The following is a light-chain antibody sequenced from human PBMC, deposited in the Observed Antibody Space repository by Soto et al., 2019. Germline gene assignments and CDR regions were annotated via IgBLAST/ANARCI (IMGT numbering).Light chain of an antibody. J-gene: IGKJ4*01. CDR2: WAS. CDR1: QSVLYSSNNKNY. CDR3: QQYYSTPPLT. V-gene: IGKV4-1*01. Sequence: DIVMTQSPDSLAVSLGERATINCKSSQSVLYSSNNKNYLAWYQKRPGQPPKLLISWASTREAGVPDLFSGSGSGTDFTLTISGLQVEDVAVYYCQQYYSTPPLTFGGGTKVQIK.